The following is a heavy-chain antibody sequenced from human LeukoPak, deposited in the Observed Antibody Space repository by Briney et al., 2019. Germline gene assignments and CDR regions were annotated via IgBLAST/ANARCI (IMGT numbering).Heavy chain of an antibody. CDR3: ARRTSSQDFDY. Sequence: GGSLRLSCAASGFTFSNYKMNWVRQAPGKGLEWVSSMSSGSSYIDYADSVKGRFTISRDNAKNSLFLQMNSLRAEDTAVYYCARRTSSQDFDYWGQGTLVTVSS. CDR2: MSSGSSYI. CDR1: GFTFSNYK. J-gene: IGHJ4*02. V-gene: IGHV3-21*01. D-gene: IGHD6-13*01.